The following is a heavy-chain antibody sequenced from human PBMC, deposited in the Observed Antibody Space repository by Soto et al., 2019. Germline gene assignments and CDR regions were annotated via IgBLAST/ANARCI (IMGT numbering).Heavy chain of an antibody. D-gene: IGHD4-17*01. CDR3: ARAGGTTVTGLWHFDS. V-gene: IGHV3-33*01. J-gene: IGHJ4*02. CDR1: GFTFNTYS. CDR2: IWYDGTQK. Sequence: PRGSLRLSCEASGFTFNTYSMHWFRQPPGKGLEWLAAIWYDGTQKYYADSVKGRFIISRDNSKKTLYLEMNSLRAEDTAVYYCARAGGTTVTGLWHFDSWGQGTLVTVSS.